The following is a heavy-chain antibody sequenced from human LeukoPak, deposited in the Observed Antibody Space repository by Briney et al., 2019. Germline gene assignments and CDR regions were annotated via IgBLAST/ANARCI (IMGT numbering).Heavy chain of an antibody. Sequence: GASVKVSCKASGYTFTGYYIHWVRQAPGQGLEWMGWINPNSGGTNYAQKFQGRVTMTRDTSISTAYMELSRLRSDDTAVYYCARGKYCSGGSCYSGFDYWGQGTLVTVSS. CDR2: INPNSGGT. CDR3: ARGKYCSGGSCYSGFDY. CDR1: GYTFTGYY. D-gene: IGHD2-15*01. J-gene: IGHJ4*02. V-gene: IGHV1-2*02.